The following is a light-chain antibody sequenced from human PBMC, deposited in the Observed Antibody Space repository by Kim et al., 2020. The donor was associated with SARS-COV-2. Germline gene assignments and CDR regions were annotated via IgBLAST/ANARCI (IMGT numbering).Light chain of an antibody. Sequence: LYPEERASLAGRASHSVGISLPWNHKKPGQAPRLLLYDASSGATAIPDSFAGSGSGTDFTHTVSSLEPEDCAVYFCQQRNDWPQTFCQGTKVEIK. J-gene: IGKJ1*01. CDR3: QQRNDWPQT. V-gene: IGKV3-11*01. CDR2: DAS. CDR1: HSVGIS.